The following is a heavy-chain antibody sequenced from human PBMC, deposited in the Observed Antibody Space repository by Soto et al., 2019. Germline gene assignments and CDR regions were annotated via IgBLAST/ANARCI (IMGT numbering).Heavy chain of an antibody. D-gene: IGHD2-2*02. CDR1: GYSFTNYW. J-gene: IGHJ5*02. CDR2: IDPSDSYT. Sequence: GESLKISCKGSGYSFTNYWISWVRQMPGKGLEWMGRIDPSDSYTKHSPSFQGHVTISADKSISTAYLQWSSLKASDTAMYYCARLYCRSTSCYIGWFDPWGQGTLVTVSS. V-gene: IGHV5-10-1*01. CDR3: ARLYCRSTSCYIGWFDP.